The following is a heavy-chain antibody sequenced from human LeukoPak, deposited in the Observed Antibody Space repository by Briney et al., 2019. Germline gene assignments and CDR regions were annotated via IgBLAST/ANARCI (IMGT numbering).Heavy chain of an antibody. Sequence: GGSLRLSCAASGFTFSSYAMSWVRQAPGKGLEWVSAISGSGGSAYYADSVKGRFTISRDNSKNTLYLQMDSLRAEDTAIYYCAKVAVLYSSSWYHFDSWGQGTLVTVSS. D-gene: IGHD6-13*01. J-gene: IGHJ4*02. CDR1: GFTFSSYA. CDR3: AKVAVLYSSSWYHFDS. CDR2: ISGSGGSA. V-gene: IGHV3-23*01.